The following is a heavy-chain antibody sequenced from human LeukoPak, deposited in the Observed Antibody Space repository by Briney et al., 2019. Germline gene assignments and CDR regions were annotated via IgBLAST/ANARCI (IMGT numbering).Heavy chain of an antibody. CDR3: ARGTMVTVNFDY. V-gene: IGHV3-21*01. D-gene: IGHD4-11*01. CDR2: ISSSGDYI. J-gene: IGHJ4*02. CDR1: GFPFSSYT. Sequence: GGSLRLSCAASGFPFSSYTLNWVRQAPAKGLEWVSSISSSGDYIYYADSMKGRFTISRDNAKNSLYLQMNSLRAEDTAVYYCARGTMVTVNFDYWGQGTLVTVSS.